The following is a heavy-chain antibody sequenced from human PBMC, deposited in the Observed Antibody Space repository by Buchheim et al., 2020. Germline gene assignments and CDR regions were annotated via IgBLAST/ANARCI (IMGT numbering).Heavy chain of an antibody. Sequence: VQLVESGGGLVQPGGSLRLSCAASGFTFSSYAMHWVRQAPGKGLEWVAVISYDGSNKYYADSVKGRFTISRDNSKNTLYLQMNSLRAEDTAVYYCARSEIAAAVNFDYWGQGTL. D-gene: IGHD6-13*01. CDR1: GFTFSSYA. CDR3: ARSEIAAAVNFDY. CDR2: ISYDGSNK. V-gene: IGHV3-30-3*01. J-gene: IGHJ4*02.